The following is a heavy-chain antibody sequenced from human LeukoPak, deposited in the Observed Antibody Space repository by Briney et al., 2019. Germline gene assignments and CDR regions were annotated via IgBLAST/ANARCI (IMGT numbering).Heavy chain of an antibody. J-gene: IGHJ4*02. D-gene: IGHD6-19*01. CDR2: TYYRSKWYN. CDR3: ARDRVSSGWYGFDY. V-gene: IGHV6-1*01. Sequence: SQTLSLTCAISGDSVTSNSAAWNWFRQSPSGGLEWLGRTYYRSKWYNDYAVSVKSRITINPDTSKNQFSLQLNSVTPEDTAVYYCARDRVSSGWYGFDYWGQGTLVTVSS. CDR1: GDSVTSNSAA.